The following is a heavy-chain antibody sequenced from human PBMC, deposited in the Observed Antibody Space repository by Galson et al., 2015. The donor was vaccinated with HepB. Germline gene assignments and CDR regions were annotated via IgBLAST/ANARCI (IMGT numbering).Heavy chain of an antibody. D-gene: IGHD5-18*01. CDR3: ARLTEDTTMAHGLLYYYYYGMDV. V-gene: IGHV5-51*01. CDR2: IYPDDSDT. CDR1: GYSFTNYW. J-gene: IGHJ6*02. Sequence: QSGAEVKKPRESLKISCKTSGYSFTNYWIAWVRQMPGKGLEWMGIIYPDDSDTRYSPSFQGQVTFSADKSISTVYLQWSNLQASDTAMYYCARLTEDTTMAHGLLYYYYYGMDVWGQGTTVIVSS.